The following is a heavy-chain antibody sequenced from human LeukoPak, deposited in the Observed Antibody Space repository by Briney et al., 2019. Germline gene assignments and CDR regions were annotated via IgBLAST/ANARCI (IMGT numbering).Heavy chain of an antibody. CDR1: GYTFTGYY. D-gene: IGHD4-17*01. J-gene: IGHJ5*02. CDR2: INPNSGGT. V-gene: IGHV1-2*02. Sequence: GASVKVSCKASGYTFTGYYMHWVRQAPGQGLEWMGWINPNSGGTNYAQKFQGRVTMTRDTSISTAYMELSRLRSDDTAVYYCARDVTTVTMDWFDPWGQGTLVTVSS. CDR3: ARDVTTVTMDWFDP.